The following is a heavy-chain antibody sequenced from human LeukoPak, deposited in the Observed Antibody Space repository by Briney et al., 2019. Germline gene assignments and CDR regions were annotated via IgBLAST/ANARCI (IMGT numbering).Heavy chain of an antibody. CDR3: ARVYCSSNSCYLDY. Sequence: SGTLPLTCAVSGASISSNNWWSWVRQPPGKGLEWIGEIFFTGTTTYNPSLKSRVSMSLDKSKNQFSLNLTSVTAADTAIYYCARVYCSSNSCYLDYWSQGTLVTVSS. CDR1: GASISSNNW. J-gene: IGHJ4*02. V-gene: IGHV4-4*02. D-gene: IGHD2-2*01. CDR2: IFFTGTT.